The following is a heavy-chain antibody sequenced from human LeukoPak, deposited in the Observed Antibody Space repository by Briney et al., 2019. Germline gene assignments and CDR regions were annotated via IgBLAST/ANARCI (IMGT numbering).Heavy chain of an antibody. CDR2: IFYSGNT. Sequence: SETLSLTCTVSGGSISNSSSYWGWVRQPPGKGLEWIGSIFYSGNTYYNPSLKSRVTISEDTSKNQFSLRLSSVTAADTAVYYCARLSWGYQLLSDYWGQGTLVTVSS. J-gene: IGHJ4*02. D-gene: IGHD2-2*01. V-gene: IGHV4-39*01. CDR1: GGSISNSSSY. CDR3: ARLSWGYQLLSDY.